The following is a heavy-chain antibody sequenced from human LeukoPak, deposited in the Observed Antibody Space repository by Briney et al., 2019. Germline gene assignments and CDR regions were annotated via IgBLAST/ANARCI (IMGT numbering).Heavy chain of an antibody. CDR1: GFTFSSYG. J-gene: IGHJ6*02. CDR2: IWYDGSNK. CDR3: ARAQPMYIAPFYYYGMDV. V-gene: IGHV3-33*01. Sequence: GRFLRLSCAASGFTFSSYGMHWVRQAPGKGLEWVAVIWYDGSNKYYADSVKGRFTISRDNSKNTLYLQMNSLRAEDTAVYYCARAQPMYIAPFYYYGMDVWGQGTTVTVSS. D-gene: IGHD6-13*01.